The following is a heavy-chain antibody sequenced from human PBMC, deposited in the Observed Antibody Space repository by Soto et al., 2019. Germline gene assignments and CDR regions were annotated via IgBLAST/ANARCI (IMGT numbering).Heavy chain of an antibody. J-gene: IGHJ4*02. Sequence: GGSLRLSCAASGFTFSSYGMHLVRQAPGKGLECVSVISCDGSNKYYADSVKGRFTISRDNSKNTLYLQMNSLRAEDTAVYYCAKGSRSGYSYGLYYFDYWAQGTLVTVSS. V-gene: IGHV3-30*18. CDR2: ISCDGSNK. CDR1: GFTFSSYG. CDR3: AKGSRSGYSYGLYYFDY. D-gene: IGHD5-18*01.